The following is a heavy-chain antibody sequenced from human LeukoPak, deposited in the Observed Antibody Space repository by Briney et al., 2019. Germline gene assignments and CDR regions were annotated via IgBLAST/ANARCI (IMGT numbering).Heavy chain of an antibody. V-gene: IGHV4-61*02. J-gene: IGHJ4*02. CDR2: IYTSGST. CDR3: ARRGGHGGSFDY. CDR1: GGSISSGSYY. D-gene: IGHD4-23*01. Sequence: SQTLSLTCTVSGGSISSGSYYWSWIRQPAGKGLEWIGRIYTSGSTNYNPSLKSRVTISVDTSKNQFSLKLSSVTAADTAVYYCARRGGHGGSFDYWGQGTLVTVSS.